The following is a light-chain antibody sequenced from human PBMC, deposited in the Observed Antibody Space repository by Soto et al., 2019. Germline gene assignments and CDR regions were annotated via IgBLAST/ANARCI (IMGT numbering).Light chain of an antibody. V-gene: IGLV2-14*01. CDR3: SSYASKRDVV. CDR2: DVS. Sequence: QSVLTQPASVSGSPGQSITISCTGTSSNVGGYNFVSWYQQHPGKAPKLMIYDVSNRPSGVSDRFSGSKSGNTASLTISGLQAEDEADYYCSSYASKRDVVFGRGTKGTVL. CDR1: SSNVGGYNF. J-gene: IGLJ2*01.